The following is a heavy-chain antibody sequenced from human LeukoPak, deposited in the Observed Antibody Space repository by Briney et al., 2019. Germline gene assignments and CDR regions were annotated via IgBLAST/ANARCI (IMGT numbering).Heavy chain of an antibody. V-gene: IGHV3-23*01. CDR2: ITGSGAGT. D-gene: IGHD6-13*01. CDR3: AKAPRQIAAAGHFDY. Sequence: GGSLRLSCAASTFAFSSYAMTWVRQAPGKGLEWVSSITGSGAGTSYADSVKGRFTVSRDNSKNTLYLQMNSLRAEDTAVYYCAKAPRQIAAAGHFDYWGQGTLVTVSS. CDR1: TFAFSSYA. J-gene: IGHJ4*02.